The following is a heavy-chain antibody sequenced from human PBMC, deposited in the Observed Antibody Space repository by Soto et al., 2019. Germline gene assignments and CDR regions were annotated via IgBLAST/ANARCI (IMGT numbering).Heavy chain of an antibody. Sequence: PSETLSLTCTVSGVSISSYYWSWIRQPPGKELEWIGYIYYSGSTNYNPSLKSRVTISVDTSKNQFSLKLSSVTAADTAVYYCARTSVATTSSNWFDPWGQGTLVTVSS. J-gene: IGHJ5*02. D-gene: IGHD5-12*01. CDR3: ARTSVATTSSNWFDP. CDR1: GVSISSYY. V-gene: IGHV4-59*08. CDR2: IYYSGST.